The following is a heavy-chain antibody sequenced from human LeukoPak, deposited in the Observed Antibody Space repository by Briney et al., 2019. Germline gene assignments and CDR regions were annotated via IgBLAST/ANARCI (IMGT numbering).Heavy chain of an antibody. CDR1: GFTFSSDA. Sequence: PGRSLRLSCAASGFTFSSDAMHWVRQAPGKGLEWVAFISYDGNIKRYADSVKGRFTISRDNSKNTLHLQMNSLRAEDTAVYHCAKDRSTTWACDYWGQGTLVTVSS. J-gene: IGHJ4*02. CDR2: ISYDGNIK. D-gene: IGHD1-14*01. V-gene: IGHV3-30*18. CDR3: AKDRSTTWACDY.